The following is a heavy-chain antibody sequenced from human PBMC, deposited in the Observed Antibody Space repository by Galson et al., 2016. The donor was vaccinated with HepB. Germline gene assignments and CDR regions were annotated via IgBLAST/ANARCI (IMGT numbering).Heavy chain of an antibody. D-gene: IGHD6-19*01. V-gene: IGHV3-23*01. Sequence: SLRLSCAASGFSFNNYAMSWVRQTPGKGLEWVSDIRGSGGGATYADSVMGRFTISRDNSKNTLYLQMNSLRAEDTAVYYCVKGAGTIDYWGQGTLVTVSS. J-gene: IGHJ4*02. CDR1: GFSFNNYA. CDR3: VKGAGTIDY. CDR2: IRGSGGGA.